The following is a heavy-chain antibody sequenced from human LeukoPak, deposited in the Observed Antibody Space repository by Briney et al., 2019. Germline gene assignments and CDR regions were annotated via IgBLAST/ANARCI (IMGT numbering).Heavy chain of an antibody. Sequence: GGSLRLSCAASGFTFSSYGMHWVRQAPGKGLEWVAVIWYDGSNKYYADSVKGRFTISRDNSKNTLYLQMNSLRAEDTAVYYCAKCGRSYYDFWSGYSTYYYYMDVWGKGTTVTASS. CDR1: GFTFSSYG. CDR3: AKCGRSYYDFWSGYSTYYYYMDV. CDR2: IWYDGSNK. D-gene: IGHD3-3*01. V-gene: IGHV3-30*02. J-gene: IGHJ6*03.